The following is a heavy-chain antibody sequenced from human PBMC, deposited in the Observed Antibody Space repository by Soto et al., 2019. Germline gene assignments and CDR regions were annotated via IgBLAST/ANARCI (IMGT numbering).Heavy chain of an antibody. CDR1: GGTFSSYA. V-gene: IGHV1-69*06. CDR2: IIPIFGTA. CDR3: ARGLGSSWYKGEDAFDI. D-gene: IGHD6-13*01. J-gene: IGHJ3*02. Sequence: GASVKVSCKTSGGTFSSYAISWVRQAPGQGLELMGGIIPIFGTANYAQKFQGRVTITADKSTSTAYMELSSLRSEDTAVYYCARGLGSSWYKGEDAFDIWGQGTMVTVSS.